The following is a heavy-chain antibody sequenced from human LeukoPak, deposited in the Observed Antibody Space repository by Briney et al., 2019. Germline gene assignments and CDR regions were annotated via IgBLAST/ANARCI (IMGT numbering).Heavy chain of an antibody. CDR3: AKESTYSSGWSKFDY. CDR2: ISGSGGST. Sequence: GGSLRLSCAASGFTFSSYAMYWVRQAPGKGLEWVSAISGSGGSTYYADSVKGRFTISRDNSKNTLYLQMNSLRAEDTAVYYCAKESTYSSGWSKFDYWGQGTLVTVSS. D-gene: IGHD6-19*01. CDR1: GFTFSSYA. J-gene: IGHJ4*02. V-gene: IGHV3-23*01.